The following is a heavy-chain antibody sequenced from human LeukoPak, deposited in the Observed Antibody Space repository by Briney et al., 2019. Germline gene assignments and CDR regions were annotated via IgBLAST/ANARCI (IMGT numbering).Heavy chain of an antibody. CDR1: GFTFSSNV. Sequence: QPGGSLRLSCAASGFTFSSNVMSWVRQAPGKGLEWVSLVSGSGGSTYYADSVKGRFTISRDNAKNSLYLQMNSLRAEDTAVYYCARVPWFGEPNSGGDSGYWGQGTLVTVS. D-gene: IGHD3-10*01. V-gene: IGHV3-23*01. J-gene: IGHJ4*02. CDR2: VSGSGGST. CDR3: ARVPWFGEPNSGGDSGY.